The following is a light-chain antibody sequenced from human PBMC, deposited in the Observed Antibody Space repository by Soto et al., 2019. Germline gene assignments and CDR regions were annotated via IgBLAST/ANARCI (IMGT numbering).Light chain of an antibody. Sequence: EIVLTQSPGTLSLSPGERATLSCRASQSVRSDYLAWYQQKPGQAPRLLIYGASSRATDIPDRFSGRGSGTDFTLTVTSLEPEDFAVYYCQQYGSSPPTFGQGTTVEIK. J-gene: IGKJ1*01. CDR3: QQYGSSPPT. CDR1: QSVRSDY. V-gene: IGKV3-20*01. CDR2: GAS.